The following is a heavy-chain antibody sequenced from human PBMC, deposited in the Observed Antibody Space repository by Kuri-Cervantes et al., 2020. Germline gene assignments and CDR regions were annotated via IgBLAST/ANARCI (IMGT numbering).Heavy chain of an antibody. Sequence: ASVKVSCKASGYTFTSYGISWVRQAPGQGLEWMGWISAYNGNTNYAQKLQGRVTMTTDTSTSTAYMELRSLRSDDTAVYYCASGGEAVDPHNYYYYGMDVWGQGTTVTVSS. D-gene: IGHD6-19*01. CDR1: GYTFTSYG. CDR2: ISAYNGNT. V-gene: IGHV1-18*01. J-gene: IGHJ6*02. CDR3: ASGGEAVDPHNYYYYGMDV.